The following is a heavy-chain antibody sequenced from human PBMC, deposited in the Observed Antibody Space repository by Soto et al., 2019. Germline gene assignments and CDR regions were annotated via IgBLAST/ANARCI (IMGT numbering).Heavy chain of an antibody. Sequence: DVQLVESGGGIVQPGGSLRLSCAASGFTVTSYWMHWVRQAPGKGLVWVSRTSPAGSSTYYADFVRGRFTISKDTAKNTLYLQINILGAEDIAVYYCARGNTGDGNFDDWGQGTLVTGYS. D-gene: IGHD2-8*02. CDR2: TSPAGSST. J-gene: IGHJ4*02. CDR3: ARGNTGDGNFDD. CDR1: GFTVTSYW. V-gene: IGHV3-74*01.